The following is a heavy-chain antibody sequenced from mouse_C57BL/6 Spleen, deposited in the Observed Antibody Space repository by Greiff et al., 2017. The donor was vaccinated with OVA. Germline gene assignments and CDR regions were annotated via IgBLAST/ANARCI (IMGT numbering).Heavy chain of an antibody. CDR1: GYTFTSYW. D-gene: IGHD1-1*01. J-gene: IGHJ2*01. CDR2: IYPSDSET. Sequence: VQLQQPGAELVRPGSSVKLSCKASGYTFTSYWMDWVKQSPGQGLEWIGNIYPSDSETHYNQKFKDKATLTVDKSSSTAYMQLSSLTSEDSAVXACEMYYHYGSSYGYWGQGTTLTVSA. CDR3: EMYYHYGSSYGY. V-gene: IGHV1-61*01.